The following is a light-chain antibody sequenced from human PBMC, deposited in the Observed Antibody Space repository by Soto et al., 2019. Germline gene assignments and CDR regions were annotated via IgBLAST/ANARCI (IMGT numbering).Light chain of an antibody. Sequence: EIVLTQSPGTLSLSPGERATLSCRASQSVSSSYLAWYQQKPGQAHRLLIYGASSRATGIPERFSGSGSGTDFTFTIIRREREDFVVYFCRKYGRSLFTFGPGTKVDIK. CDR1: QSVSSSY. J-gene: IGKJ3*01. V-gene: IGKV3-20*01. CDR2: GAS. CDR3: RKYGRSLFT.